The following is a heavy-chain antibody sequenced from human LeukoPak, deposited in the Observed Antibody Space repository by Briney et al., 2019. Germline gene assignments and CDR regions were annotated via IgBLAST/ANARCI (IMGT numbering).Heavy chain of an antibody. J-gene: IGHJ4*02. CDR1: GGSISSSNW. Sequence: SGTLSLTCAVSGGSISSSNWWSWVRQPPGKGLEWIGEIYHSGSPNYNPSLKSRVTISVDKSRNHFSLNLSSVTAADTAVYYCARVNINNWHSCDYWGQETLVTVSS. V-gene: IGHV4-4*02. CDR2: IYHSGSP. CDR3: ARVNINNWHSCDY. D-gene: IGHD1-1*01.